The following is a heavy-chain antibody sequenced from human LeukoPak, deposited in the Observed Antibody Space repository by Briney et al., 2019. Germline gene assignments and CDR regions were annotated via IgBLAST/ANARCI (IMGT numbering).Heavy chain of an antibody. D-gene: IGHD4-17*01. V-gene: IGHV1-3*01. CDR2: INAGNGKT. Sequence: AASVKVSCKASGYIFTDYAIQWVRQAPGQGLEWMGWINAGNGKTKYSQKFQGRVTITRDTSASTAYMELSGLRSDDTAVYYCARARWTSTVTTYHLDFWGQGTLVTVSS. J-gene: IGHJ4*02. CDR1: GYIFTDYA. CDR3: ARARWTSTVTTYHLDF.